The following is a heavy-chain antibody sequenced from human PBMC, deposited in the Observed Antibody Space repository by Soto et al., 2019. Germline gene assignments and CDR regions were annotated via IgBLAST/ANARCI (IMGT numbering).Heavy chain of an antibody. V-gene: IGHV4-59*08. J-gene: IGHJ4*02. CDR2: IYYSGST. Sequence: QVQLQESGPGLVKPSETLSLTCIVSGGSISNYYWSWIRQPPGKGLEWIGYIYYSGSTNYNPSLTIRATISVDTSKLQFSPKLSSVTAADTSVSYCARPRYSYGVYYFDYWGQGTLVTVSS. D-gene: IGHD5-18*01. CDR1: GGSISNYY. CDR3: ARPRYSYGVYYFDY.